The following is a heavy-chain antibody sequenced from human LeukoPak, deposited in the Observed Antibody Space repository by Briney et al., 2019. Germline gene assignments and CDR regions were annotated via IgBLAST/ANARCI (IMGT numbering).Heavy chain of an antibody. CDR1: GFTFINYW. Sequence: PGRSLRLSCAASGFTFINYWMHCVRQAPGKGRVWVSRISGDGSSTIYADSVKGRFTISRDNAKDTLYLQINSLRADDTAVYYCARATYSNSRLEYWGQGTLVTASS. D-gene: IGHD4-11*01. V-gene: IGHV3-74*01. J-gene: IGHJ4*02. CDR3: ARATYSNSRLEY. CDR2: ISGDGSST.